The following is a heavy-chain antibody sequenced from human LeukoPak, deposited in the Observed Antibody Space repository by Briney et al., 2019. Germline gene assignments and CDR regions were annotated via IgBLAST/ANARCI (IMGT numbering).Heavy chain of an antibody. CDR2: IYYSGTT. Sequence: SETLSLTCTVSGGSISTYSWSWIRQSPGKGLEWIGYIYYSGTTNYNPSLKSRVTISVDTSKNQFSLKLRSVTAADTAVYYCARGGGYTYDFYHYWGQGTLVTVSS. CDR1: GGSISTYS. D-gene: IGHD5-18*01. V-gene: IGHV4-59*01. CDR3: ARGGGYTYDFYHY. J-gene: IGHJ4*02.